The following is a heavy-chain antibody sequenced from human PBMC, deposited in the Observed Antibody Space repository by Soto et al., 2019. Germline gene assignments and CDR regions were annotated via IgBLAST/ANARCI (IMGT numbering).Heavy chain of an antibody. Sequence: EVQLVESGGGLVQPGGSLRLSCAASGFTFSSHWMHWVRQAPGKGLVWVSRINGDGSSTSYADSVKRRFTISRDNAKNMLYLQVNSLRADDTAVYYCAGSPGLSRISGTTLGAWGQGTLVTVSS. J-gene: IGHJ5*01. CDR2: INGDGSST. V-gene: IGHV3-74*01. CDR1: GFTFSSHW. CDR3: AGSPGLSRISGTTLGA. D-gene: IGHD1-7*01.